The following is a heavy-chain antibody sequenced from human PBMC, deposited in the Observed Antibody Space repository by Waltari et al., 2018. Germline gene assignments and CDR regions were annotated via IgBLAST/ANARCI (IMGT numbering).Heavy chain of an antibody. CDR2: IDWDEDK. D-gene: IGHD3-16*01. J-gene: IGHJ4*02. CDR3: ARIRIRLGEFFDGGYFDY. Sequence: QVTLRESGPALVKPTQTLTLTCTFSGFSLSTSGMCVSWIRQPPGKAMEWLALIDWDEDKYYSTCLKTRLTSSQDISKNQVVLTMTDMDPVDTATYYCARIRIRLGEFFDGGYFDYWGQGTLVTVSS. V-gene: IGHV2-70*01. CDR1: GFSLSTSGMC.